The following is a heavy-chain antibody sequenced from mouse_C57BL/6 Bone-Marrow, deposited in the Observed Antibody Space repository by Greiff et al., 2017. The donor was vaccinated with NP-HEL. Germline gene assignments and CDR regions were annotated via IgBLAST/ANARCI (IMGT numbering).Heavy chain of an antibody. CDR1: GYTFTSYW. D-gene: IGHD6-2*01. CDR2: IDPSDSYT. Sequence: QVQLQQPGAELVRPGTSVKLSCKASGYTFTSYWMHWVKQRPGQGLEWIGVIDPSDSYTNYNQKFKGKATLTVDTSSSTAYMQLSSLTSEDSAVYYCARSHGGFDYWGQGTTLTVSS. CDR3: ARSHGGFDY. V-gene: IGHV1-59*01. J-gene: IGHJ2*01.